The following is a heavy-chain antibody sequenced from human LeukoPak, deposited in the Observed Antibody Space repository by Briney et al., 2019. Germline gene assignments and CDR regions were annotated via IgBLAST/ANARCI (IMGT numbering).Heavy chain of an antibody. D-gene: IGHD2-2*01. J-gene: IGHJ4*02. CDR2: ISAYNGNT. V-gene: IGHV1-18*01. Sequence: ASVKVSCKASGYTFTSYGISWVRQAPGQGLEWMGWISAYNGNTNYAQKLQGRVTMTTDTSTSTAYIELRSLRFDDTAVYYCARVDGIVVVPAAQFDYWGQGTLVTVSS. CDR3: ARVDGIVVVPAAQFDY. CDR1: GYTFTSYG.